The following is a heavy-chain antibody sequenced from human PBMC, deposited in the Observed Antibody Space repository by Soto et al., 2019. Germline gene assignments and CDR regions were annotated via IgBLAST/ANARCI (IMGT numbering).Heavy chain of an antibody. CDR2: IYWDDDK. CDR1: GFSLSTSGVG. CDR3: AHSTAWFGELFPRYYYYSGMDV. V-gene: IGHV2-5*02. D-gene: IGHD3-10*01. J-gene: IGHJ6*02. Sequence: QITLKESGPTLVKPTQTLTLTCTFSGFSLSTSGVGVGWIRQPPGKALEWLALIYWDDDKRYSPSLKSRLTITKDTSKNQVVLTMTNMDPVDTATYYCAHSTAWFGELFPRYYYYSGMDVWGQGTTVTVSS.